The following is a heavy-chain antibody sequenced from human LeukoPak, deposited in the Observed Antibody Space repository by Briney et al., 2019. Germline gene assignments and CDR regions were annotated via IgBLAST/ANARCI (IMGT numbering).Heavy chain of an antibody. Sequence: GGSLRLSCAASGFTLSSYAMTWVRQAPGKGLEWVSSISSSGGSTYYADSVRGRFTISRDNSKNTLYLQMNSLRTEDTAIYYCAKDLVTGSLDYWGQGTLVTVSS. V-gene: IGHV3-23*01. D-gene: IGHD3-10*01. CDR2: ISSSGGST. J-gene: IGHJ4*02. CDR1: GFTLSSYA. CDR3: AKDLVTGSLDY.